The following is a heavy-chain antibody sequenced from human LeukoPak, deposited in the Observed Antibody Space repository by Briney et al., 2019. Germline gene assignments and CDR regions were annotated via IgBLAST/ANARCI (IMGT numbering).Heavy chain of an antibody. V-gene: IGHV3-30*02. D-gene: IGHD6-6*01. J-gene: IGHJ3*02. CDR2: IRYDGSNK. Sequence: PGGSLRLSCAASGFTFSSYGMHWVRQAPGKGLEWVAFIRYDGSNKYYADSVKGRFTISRDNSKNTLCLQMNSLRAEDTAVYYCAKDFEYSSSSDAFDIWGQGTMVTVSS. CDR1: GFTFSSYG. CDR3: AKDFEYSSSSDAFDI.